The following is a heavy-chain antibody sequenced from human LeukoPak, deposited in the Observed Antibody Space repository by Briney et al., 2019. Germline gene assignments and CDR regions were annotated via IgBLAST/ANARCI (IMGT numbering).Heavy chain of an antibody. V-gene: IGHV4-39*07. CDR2: IYYSGST. CDR1: GGSISSSSYY. D-gene: IGHD6-19*01. Sequence: SETLSLTCTVSGGSISSSSYYWGWIRQPPGKGLEWIGSIYYSGSTYYNPSLKSRVTISVDTSKNQFSLKVTPATAADTAVYYCARGSWYSSGVWPVFDHWGQGTLIAVSS. J-gene: IGHJ4*02. CDR3: ARGSWYSSGVWPVFDH.